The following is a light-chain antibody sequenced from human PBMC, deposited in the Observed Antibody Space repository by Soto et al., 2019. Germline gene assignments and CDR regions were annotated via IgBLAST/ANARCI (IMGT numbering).Light chain of an antibody. Sequence: DIQMTQSPSTLSASVGDRVTITCRASQSISSWLAWYQQKPGKAPKLLIYDASSLESGVPSRFSGSGSGTEFTLTISSLQPDNLATYYCQQYNSYSTWTVGQGTKVEIK. CDR3: QQYNSYSTWT. J-gene: IGKJ1*01. CDR2: DAS. V-gene: IGKV1-5*01. CDR1: QSISSW.